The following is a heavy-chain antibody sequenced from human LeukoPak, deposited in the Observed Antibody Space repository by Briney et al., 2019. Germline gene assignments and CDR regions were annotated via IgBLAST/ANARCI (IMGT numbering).Heavy chain of an antibody. CDR2: ISGNGGST. CDR1: GFTLSTYA. J-gene: IGHJ4*02. Sequence: PGGSLRLSCSASGFTLSTYAMHWVRQAPGKGLEHVSVISGNGGSTYYADSVKGRFTISRDTSKNTLYLQMSSLRLEDTAVYYCAKDPAYYGSGIYYVDYWGQGTLVTVSS. V-gene: IGHV3-64D*06. CDR3: AKDPAYYGSGIYYVDY. D-gene: IGHD3-10*01.